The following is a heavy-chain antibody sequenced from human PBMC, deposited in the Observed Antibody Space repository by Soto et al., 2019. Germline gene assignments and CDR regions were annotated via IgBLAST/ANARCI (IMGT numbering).Heavy chain of an antibody. CDR3: ARAPMSIAARPDYYYGMDV. Sequence: QVQLVQSGAEVKKPGSSVKVSCKASGGTFSSYAISWVRQAPGQGLECMGGIIPIFGTANYAQKFQGRVTITADESTSTAYMELSSLRSEDTAVYYCARAPMSIAARPDYYYGMDVWGQGTTVTVSS. CDR1: GGTFSSYA. CDR2: IIPIFGTA. J-gene: IGHJ6*02. D-gene: IGHD6-6*01. V-gene: IGHV1-69*01.